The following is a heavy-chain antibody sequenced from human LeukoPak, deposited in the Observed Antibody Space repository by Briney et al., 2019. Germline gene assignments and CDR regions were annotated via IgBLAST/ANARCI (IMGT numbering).Heavy chain of an antibody. V-gene: IGHV1-69*13. CDR3: ASQGVRGVSDY. J-gene: IGHJ4*02. D-gene: IGHD3-10*01. Sequence: GASVKVSCKASGGTFSSYAISWVRQAPGQGLEWMGGIIPIFGTANYAQKFQGRVTITADESTSTAYMELSSLRSEDTAVYYCASQGVRGVSDYWGQGTLVTISS. CDR2: IIPIFGTA. CDR1: GGTFSSYA.